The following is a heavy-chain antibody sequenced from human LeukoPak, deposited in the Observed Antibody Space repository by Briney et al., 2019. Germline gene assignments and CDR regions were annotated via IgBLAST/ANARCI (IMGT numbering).Heavy chain of an antibody. CDR1: GGSFSGYY. CDR3: ARGPMYSSSWYTLYNWFDP. CDR2: INHSGST. J-gene: IGHJ5*02. Sequence: SETLSLTCAVYGGSFSGYYWSWIRQPPGKGLEWIGEINHSGSTNYNPPLKSRVTISVDTSKNQFSLKLSSVTAADTAVYYCARGPMYSSSWYTLYNWFDPWGQGTLVTVSS. V-gene: IGHV4-34*01. D-gene: IGHD6-13*01.